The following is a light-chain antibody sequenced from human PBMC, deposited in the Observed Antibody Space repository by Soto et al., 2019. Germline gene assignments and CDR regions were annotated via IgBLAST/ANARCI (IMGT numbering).Light chain of an antibody. J-gene: IGKJ1*01. CDR1: QSISDT. CDR3: QQYNNWPRT. CDR2: GAS. V-gene: IGKV3-15*01. Sequence: EIVMTQSPATLSVSPGGRATLSCRASQSISDTLAWYQQKPGQAPRLLIYGASARATGFPARFSGSGSGTDYTLTISSLQSEDFAVYYCQQYNNWPRTFGQRTKVDTK.